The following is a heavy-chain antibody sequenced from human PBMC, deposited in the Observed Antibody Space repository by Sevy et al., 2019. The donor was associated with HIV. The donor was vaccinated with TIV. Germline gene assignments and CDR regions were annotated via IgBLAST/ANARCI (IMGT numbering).Heavy chain of an antibody. Sequence: ASVKVSCKASGYTFTSYGISWVRQAPGQGLEWMGWISAYNGNTNYAEKLQGRVTMTTDTSTSTAYMELRSLRSDDTAVYYCARDIVVVPAAMRGIPYNWFDPWGQGTLVTVSS. J-gene: IGHJ5*02. D-gene: IGHD2-2*01. CDR2: ISAYNGNT. CDR3: ARDIVVVPAAMRGIPYNWFDP. V-gene: IGHV1-18*01. CDR1: GYTFTSYG.